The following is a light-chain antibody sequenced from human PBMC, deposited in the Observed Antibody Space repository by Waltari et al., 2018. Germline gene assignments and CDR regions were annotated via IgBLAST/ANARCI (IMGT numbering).Light chain of an antibody. CDR3: QHYVRLPVT. V-gene: IGKV3-20*01. CDR1: QSISSF. CDR2: GAS. J-gene: IGKJ1*01. Sequence: IVFTQSPGTLSLSPGERATLPCRASQSISSFLVWYQQKPGPAPRLLIYGASTRATGIPDRFSGSGSGTDFSLTISRLEPEDFAVYYCQHYVRLPVTFGQGTKVEIK.